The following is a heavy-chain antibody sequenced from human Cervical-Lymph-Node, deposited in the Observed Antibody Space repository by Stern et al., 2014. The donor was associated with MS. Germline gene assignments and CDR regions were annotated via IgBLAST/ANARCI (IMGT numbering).Heavy chain of an antibody. CDR3: ARDPTYCYDSSGDFYFDY. J-gene: IGHJ4*02. D-gene: IGHD3-22*01. CDR1: GYTFTGYY. Sequence: VQLVQSGAEVKKPGASVKVSCKASGYTFTGYYMHWVRQAPGQGLEWMGWINPNSGGTNYAQKFQGWVTMTRDTSISTAYMELSRLRSDDTAVYYCARDPTYCYDSSGDFYFDYWGQGTLVTVSS. CDR2: INPNSGGT. V-gene: IGHV1-2*04.